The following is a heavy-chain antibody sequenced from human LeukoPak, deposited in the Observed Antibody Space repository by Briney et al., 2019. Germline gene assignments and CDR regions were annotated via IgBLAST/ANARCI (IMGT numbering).Heavy chain of an antibody. J-gene: IGHJ4*02. CDR2: IYTSGSI. CDR1: GGSISSYY. Sequence: SETLSLTSTVSGGSISSYYWSWIRQPAGKGLEWIGRIYTSGSINYNPSPKSRVTMSVDTSKNQFSLKLSSVTAADTAVYYCARDLNWYSGYLFDYWGQGTLLTVSS. D-gene: IGHD5-12*01. CDR3: ARDLNWYSGYLFDY. V-gene: IGHV4-4*07.